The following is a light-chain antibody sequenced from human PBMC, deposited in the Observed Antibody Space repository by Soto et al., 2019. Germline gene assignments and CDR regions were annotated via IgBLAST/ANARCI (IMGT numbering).Light chain of an antibody. J-gene: IGLJ2*01. CDR1: SSNIESNT. Sequence: QSVLTQPPSASGTPGQRVTIACSGGSSNIESNTVNWYQQVPGTAPQLLVYSNNQRPSGVPDRFSGSQAGTSASLAISGLQSEDEADYYCATWDDSLNGWVIGGGTQLTVL. V-gene: IGLV1-44*01. CDR2: SNN. CDR3: ATWDDSLNGWV.